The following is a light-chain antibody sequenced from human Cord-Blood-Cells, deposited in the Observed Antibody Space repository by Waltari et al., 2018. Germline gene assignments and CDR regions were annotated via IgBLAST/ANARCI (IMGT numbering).Light chain of an antibody. CDR1: SSDVGGYNY. V-gene: IGLV2-11*01. CDR2: DVS. CDR3: CSYAGSYKGV. J-gene: IGLJ1*01. Sequence: QSALTQPRSVSGSPGQSVTISCTGTSSDVGGYNYVLWYQQHPGKAPKLMIYDVSKRPSGVPDRFSGSKSGNTASLTISGLQTEDEADYYCCSYAGSYKGVFGTGTKVTVL.